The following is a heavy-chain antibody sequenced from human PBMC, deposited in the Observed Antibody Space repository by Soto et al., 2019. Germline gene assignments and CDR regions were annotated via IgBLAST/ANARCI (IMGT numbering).Heavy chain of an antibody. Sequence: PSETLSLTCTVSGGSISSYYWSWIRQPPGKGLEWIGYIYYSGSTNYNPSLKSRVTISVDTSKNQFSLKLSSVTAADTAVYYCARKRLGWLDYWGQGTLVTV. CDR3: ARKRLGWLDY. V-gene: IGHV4-59*08. D-gene: IGHD7-27*01. CDR1: GGSISSYY. J-gene: IGHJ4*02. CDR2: IYYSGST.